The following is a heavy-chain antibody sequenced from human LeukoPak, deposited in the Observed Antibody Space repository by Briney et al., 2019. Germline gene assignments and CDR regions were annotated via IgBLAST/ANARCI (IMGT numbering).Heavy chain of an antibody. Sequence: GGSLRLSCGASGFSFSSYSMSWVRQAPGKGLEWISYISTRSSTMYYADSVKGRFTIARDDAQNSLPLQMNSLRADDTAVYYCIKEAGYCGGGGCYRWFDSWGQGTLVTVSS. D-gene: IGHD2-15*01. CDR3: IKEAGYCGGGGCYRWFDS. CDR2: ISTRSSTM. J-gene: IGHJ5*01. CDR1: GFSFSSYS. V-gene: IGHV3-48*01.